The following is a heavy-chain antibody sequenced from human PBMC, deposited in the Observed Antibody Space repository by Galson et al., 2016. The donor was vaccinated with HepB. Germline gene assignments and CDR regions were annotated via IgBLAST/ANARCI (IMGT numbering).Heavy chain of an antibody. CDR2: ISPYNDNT. D-gene: IGHD3-3*01. Sequence: SVKASCKASIYTFASYDINWVRQTPGQGLEWMGWISPYNDNTNFAQKFQDRVTMTIDTSTSTAYMELRSLRSDDTAVYYCARDMSPRPDLSITNFVQYFDYWGQGTLVTVSS. V-gene: IGHV1-18*01. CDR1: IYTFASYD. CDR3: ARDMSPRPDLSITNFVQYFDY. J-gene: IGHJ4*02.